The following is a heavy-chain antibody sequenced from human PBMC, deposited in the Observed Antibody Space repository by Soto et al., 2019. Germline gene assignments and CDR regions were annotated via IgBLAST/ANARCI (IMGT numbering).Heavy chain of an antibody. CDR1: GGSIRSYC. D-gene: IGHD6-25*01. J-gene: IGHJ5*02. CDR2: INWSGST. Sequence: SLTQRLPCTVSGGSIRSYCWSWIWKKPGKELEWIGNINWSGSTYYHPSLEGRVTISVDTSKNQFSLKVSSVTATDTAVYYCAEPRSGYGNWFDPRGQGTLVTVSS. V-gene: IGHV4-59*04. CDR3: AEPRSGYGNWFDP.